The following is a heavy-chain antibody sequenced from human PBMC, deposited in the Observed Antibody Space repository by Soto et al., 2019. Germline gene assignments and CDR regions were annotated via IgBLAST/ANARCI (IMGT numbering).Heavy chain of an antibody. Sequence: QLQLQESGPGLVKPSQTLSLTCSVSGASINSGGNYYWSWVRQRPGKGLEWIGYIYYSGTTYYNPSLMSRVSISVDSSQIQFSLTLTSVTAADTAVYYRARVSGDYVPWFDPWGQGTLVTVSS. D-gene: IGHD4-17*01. CDR2: IYYSGTT. CDR1: GASINSGGNYY. J-gene: IGHJ5*02. V-gene: IGHV4-30-4*01. CDR3: ARVSGDYVPWFDP.